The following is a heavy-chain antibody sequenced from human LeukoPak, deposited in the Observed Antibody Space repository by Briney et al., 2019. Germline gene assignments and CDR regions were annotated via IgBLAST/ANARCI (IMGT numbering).Heavy chain of an antibody. CDR3: AKDRPYYDSSGYYYAALYES. CDR2: ISYDGSNK. Sequence: GGSLRLSCAASGFTFSSYGMHWVRQAPGKGLEWVAVISYDGSNKYYADSVKGRFTISRDNSKNTPYLQMNSLRAEDTAVYYCAKDRPYYDSSGYYYAALYESWGQGTLVTVSS. CDR1: GFTFSSYG. D-gene: IGHD3-22*01. J-gene: IGHJ5*02. V-gene: IGHV3-30*18.